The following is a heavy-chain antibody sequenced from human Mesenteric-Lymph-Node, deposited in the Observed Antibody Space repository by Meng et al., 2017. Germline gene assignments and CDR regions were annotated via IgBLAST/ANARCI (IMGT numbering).Heavy chain of an antibody. D-gene: IGHD1-26*01. CDR3: ARGAGIVGATGAFDI. V-gene: IGHV1-8*01. Sequence: ASVKVSCKASGYTFTSYDINWVRQATGQGLEWMGWMNPNSGNTGYAQKLQGRVTMTTDTSTSTAYMELRSLRSDDTAVYYCARGAGIVGATGAFDIWGQGTMVTVSS. CDR1: GYTFTSYD. J-gene: IGHJ3*02. CDR2: MNPNSGNT.